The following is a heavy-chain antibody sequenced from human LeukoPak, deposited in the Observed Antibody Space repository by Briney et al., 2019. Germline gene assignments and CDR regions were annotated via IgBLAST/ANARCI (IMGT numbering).Heavy chain of an antibody. J-gene: IGHJ4*02. CDR1: GYTFSSYG. CDR2: ISVDNGNT. Sequence: ASVKVSCKASGYTFSSYGISWVRQAPGQGPEWMGWISVDNGNTKYAEKLQGRGAMTTHTSTTTAYMELRSLTSDDTAVYYCARGVWWPHSGLDYWGQGTLVTVSS. D-gene: IGHD4/OR15-4a*01. CDR3: ARGVWWPHSGLDY. V-gene: IGHV1-18*01.